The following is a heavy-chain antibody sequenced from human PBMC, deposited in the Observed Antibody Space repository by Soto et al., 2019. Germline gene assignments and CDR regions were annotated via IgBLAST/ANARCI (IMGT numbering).Heavy chain of an antibody. CDR3: EGVPGCEFDY. Sequence: QVQLVQSGAEVKKPGASVKISCKASGYTFTDYAIHWVRQAPGQRLEWMAWINSGNGNTEYSQKFQGRVTVTRDTSASTAYMELSSLRSEDTALFYCEGVPGCEFDYWGQGTLVTVS. D-gene: IGHD1-1*01. CDR1: GYTFTDYA. CDR2: INSGNGNT. J-gene: IGHJ4*02. V-gene: IGHV1-3*01.